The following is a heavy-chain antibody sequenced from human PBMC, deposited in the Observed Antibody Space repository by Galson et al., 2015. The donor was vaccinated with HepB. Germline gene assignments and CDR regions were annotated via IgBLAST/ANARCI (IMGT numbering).Heavy chain of an antibody. Sequence: LSLTCTVSGGSISSGGYYWSWIRQHPGKGLEWIGYIYYSGSTYYNPSLKSRVTISVDTSKNQFSLKLSSVTAADTAVYYCARDPLGSQHWFDPWGQGTLVTVSS. J-gene: IGHJ5*02. CDR3: ARDPLGSQHWFDP. CDR1: GGSISSGGYY. D-gene: IGHD7-27*01. V-gene: IGHV4-31*03. CDR2: IYYSGST.